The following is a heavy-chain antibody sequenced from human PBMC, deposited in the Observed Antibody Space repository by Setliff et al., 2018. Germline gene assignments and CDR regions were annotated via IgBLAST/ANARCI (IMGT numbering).Heavy chain of an antibody. J-gene: IGHJ4*02. Sequence: GGSLRLSCTASGFTFGHYNMNWVRQAPGKGLEWVSSISDTTNFIYYADSVKGRFTISRDTAKNSLYLQMNSLRAEDSAVYYCASYYYGSGSSYIPPHFDYWGLGTLVTV. V-gene: IGHV3-21*01. CDR1: GFTFGHYN. D-gene: IGHD3-10*01. CDR3: ASYYYGSGSSYIPPHFDY. CDR2: ISDTTNFI.